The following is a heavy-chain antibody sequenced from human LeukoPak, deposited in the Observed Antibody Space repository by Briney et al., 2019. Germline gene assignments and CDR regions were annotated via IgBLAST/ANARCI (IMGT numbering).Heavy chain of an antibody. CDR2: INHSGST. Sequence: TSETLSLTCTVSGASISSYYWSWIRQPPGKGLEWIGEINHSGSTNYNPSLKSRVTISVDTSKNQFSLKLSSVTAADTAVYYCARGLGYSSSSHCWGQGTLVTVSS. CDR1: GASISSYY. CDR3: ARGLGYSSSSHC. D-gene: IGHD6-6*01. V-gene: IGHV4-34*01. J-gene: IGHJ4*02.